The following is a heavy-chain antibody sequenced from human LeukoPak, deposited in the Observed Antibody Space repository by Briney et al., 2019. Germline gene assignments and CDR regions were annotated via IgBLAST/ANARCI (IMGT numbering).Heavy chain of an antibody. CDR1: GDSVSSNSVA. V-gene: IGHV6-1*01. CDR2: TYYRSKWYN. D-gene: IGHD1-20*01. J-gene: IGHJ5*02. Sequence: SQTLSLTCAISGDSVSSNSVAWNWIRQSPSRGLEWLGRTYYRSKWYNDYAVSVKSRITINPDTSENQFSLQLNSVTPEDTAVYYCARLTGTTPDLRSWFDPWGQGTLVTVSS. CDR3: ARLTGTTPDLRSWFDP.